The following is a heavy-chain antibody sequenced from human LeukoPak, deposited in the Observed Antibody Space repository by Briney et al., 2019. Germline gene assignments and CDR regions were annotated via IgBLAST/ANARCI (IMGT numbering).Heavy chain of an antibody. J-gene: IGHJ4*02. D-gene: IGHD2-8*01. CDR1: GFTFSSYW. V-gene: IGHV3-21*01. CDR2: ISSSNSNE. Sequence: GGSLRLPCAASGFTFSSYWMSWVRQAPGKGLEWVSSISSSNSNEYYADSVKGRFTISRDNAKNSLYLQMNSLRAEETAVYHCAVLSGRHWGQGTLVTVSS. CDR3: AVLSGRH.